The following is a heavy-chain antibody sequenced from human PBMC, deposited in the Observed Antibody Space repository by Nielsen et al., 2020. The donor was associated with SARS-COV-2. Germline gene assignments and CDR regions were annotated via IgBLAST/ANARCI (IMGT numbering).Heavy chain of an antibody. CDR2: IRYDGSNK. V-gene: IGHV3-30*02. CDR3: AKWGSYGGKGVGGMDV. J-gene: IGHJ6*02. CDR1: GFTFSSYG. D-gene: IGHD4-23*01. Sequence: GESLKISCAASGFTFSSYGMHWVRQAPGKGLEWMAFIRYDGSNKYYADSVKGRFTTSRDNSKNTLYLQMNSLRAEDTAVYHCAKWGSYGGKGVGGMDVWGQGTTVTVSS.